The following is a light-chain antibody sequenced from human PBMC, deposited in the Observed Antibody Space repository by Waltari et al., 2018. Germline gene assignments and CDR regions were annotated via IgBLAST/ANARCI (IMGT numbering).Light chain of an antibody. V-gene: IGKV4-1*01. CDR2: WAS. CDR1: QSVVFSSNNKNY. Sequence: DIVLTQSPEYLPVSLGERATINCKSSQSVVFSSNNKNYLAWYQQKPGQPPKLLITWASTRESGVPDRFSGSGSETDFTLTISSLQAEDVAVYYCQQCYTFPYTFGQGTNLEIK. CDR3: QQCYTFPYT. J-gene: IGKJ2*01.